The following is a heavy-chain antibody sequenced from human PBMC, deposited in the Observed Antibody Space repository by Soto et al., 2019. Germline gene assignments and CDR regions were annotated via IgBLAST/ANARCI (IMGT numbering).Heavy chain of an antibody. CDR2: ISAYNGNT. J-gene: IGHJ4*02. CDR3: ARDPPPPDY. V-gene: IGHV1-18*01. Sequence: QVQLVQSGAEVKKPGASVKVSCKASGYTFASYAISWMRQAPGQGLEWMGWISAYNGNTNYAQKLQGRVTMTTDTATSTADMELRSLRSDDTAVYYCARDPPPPDYWGQGTLVTVSS. CDR1: GYTFASYA.